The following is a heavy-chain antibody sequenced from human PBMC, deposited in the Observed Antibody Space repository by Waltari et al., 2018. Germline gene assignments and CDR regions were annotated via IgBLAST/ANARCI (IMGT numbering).Heavy chain of an antibody. D-gene: IGHD6-19*01. V-gene: IGHV1-69-2*01. CDR3: ATALGDSSSASRPFDF. J-gene: IGHJ3*01. CDR2: FDPEDGET. Sequence: EVQLLQSGAELKEPGTTVRISCKVAGYTFSDYYIHWVQQAPGKGRRWMGLFDPEDGETIQADNIKGRVTISADTSTDTAVMELSSLGSEDTAVFYCATALGDSSSASRPFDFWGQGTMITVSS. CDR1: GYTFSDYY.